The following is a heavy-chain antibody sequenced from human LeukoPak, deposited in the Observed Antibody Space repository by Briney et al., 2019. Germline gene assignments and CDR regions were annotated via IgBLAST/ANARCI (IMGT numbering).Heavy chain of an antibody. Sequence: SGRSLRLSCAASGFTFSNYAMSWVRQAPGKGLEWVSSISGSGGTTYYADSVKGRFTISRDNSKNTLYLQTNSLRANDTAVYYCANSLGALAGPFEYWGQGTLVTVSS. CDR1: GFTFSNYA. CDR3: ANSLGALAGPFEY. CDR2: ISGSGGTT. V-gene: IGHV3-23*01. J-gene: IGHJ4*02. D-gene: IGHD6-19*01.